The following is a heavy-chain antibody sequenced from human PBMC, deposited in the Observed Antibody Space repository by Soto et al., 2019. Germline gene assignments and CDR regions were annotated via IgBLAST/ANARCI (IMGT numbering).Heavy chain of an antibody. J-gene: IGHJ4*02. D-gene: IGHD1-26*01. CDR3: ARGQKWRGNQGFDC. CDR2: IHYSGSS. Sequence: QVQLQESSPGLVKPSQNLSLTCTVFGDSINSGRSYWRWIRQHPGKGLEWIGYIHYSGSSYNSPSLKSRLTISGDTSKNQFFMKLASVTAADTAVYYCARGQKWRGNQGFDCWGQGTLNTVST. V-gene: IGHV4-31*03. CDR1: GDSINSGRSY.